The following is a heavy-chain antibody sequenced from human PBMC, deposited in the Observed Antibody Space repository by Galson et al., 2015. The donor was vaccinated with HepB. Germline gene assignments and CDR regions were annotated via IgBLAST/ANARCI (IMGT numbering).Heavy chain of an antibody. D-gene: IGHD2-2*01. Sequence: SVKVSCKASGYTFTSYGISWVRQAPGQGLEWMGWISAYNGNTNYAQKLQGRVTMTTDTSTSTAYMELRSLRSDDTAVYYCARDNEDIVVVPAAIGWFDPWGQGTLVTVSS. V-gene: IGHV1-18*04. J-gene: IGHJ5*02. CDR2: ISAYNGNT. CDR3: ARDNEDIVVVPAAIGWFDP. CDR1: GYTFTSYG.